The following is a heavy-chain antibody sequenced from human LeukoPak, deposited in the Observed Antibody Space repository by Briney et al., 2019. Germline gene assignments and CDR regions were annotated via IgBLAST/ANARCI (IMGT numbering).Heavy chain of an antibody. CDR2: ISAYNGNT. J-gene: IGHJ4*02. Sequence: ASVKVSCKASGYTFTSYGISWLRQAPGQGLEWMGWISAYNGNTNYAQKLQGRVTITTDTSTSTAYMELRSLRSDDTAVYYCARQQYYYDSSGYYLYYFDYWRQGTLVTVSS. D-gene: IGHD3-22*01. V-gene: IGHV1-18*01. CDR3: ARQQYYYDSSGYYLYYFDY. CDR1: GYTFTSYG.